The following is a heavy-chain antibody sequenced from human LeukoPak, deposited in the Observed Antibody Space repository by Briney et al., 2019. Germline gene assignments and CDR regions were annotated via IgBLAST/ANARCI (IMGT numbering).Heavy chain of an antibody. V-gene: IGHV1-69*04. D-gene: IGHD5-24*01. J-gene: IGHJ4*02. CDR2: IIPILGIA. CDR1: GGTFSSYA. CDR3: AREVEMAHQTY. Sequence: SVKVSCKASGGTFSSYAISWVRQAPGQGLEWMGRIIPILGIANYAEKLQGRVTITADKSTSTAYMELSSLRSEDTAVYYCAREVEMAHQTYWGQGTLVTVSS.